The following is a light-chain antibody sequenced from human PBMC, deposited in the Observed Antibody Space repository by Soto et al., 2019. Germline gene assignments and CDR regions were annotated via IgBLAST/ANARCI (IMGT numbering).Light chain of an antibody. J-gene: IGKJ1*01. V-gene: IGKV3D-20*02. CDR1: QTVTSNY. CDR3: QQCHKWPTT. Sequence: EIVLTQSPGTLSLSPGERATLSCGASQTVTSNYLAWYQQKPGQAPRLLIFVASIRVEGVPARFIGSGSGTDFTLTISNVEPQDFEVYYCQQCHKWPTTFGQGTKVDI. CDR2: VAS.